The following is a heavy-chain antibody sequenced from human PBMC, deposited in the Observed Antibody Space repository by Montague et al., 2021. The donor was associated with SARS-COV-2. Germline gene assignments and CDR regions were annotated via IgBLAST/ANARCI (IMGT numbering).Heavy chain of an antibody. J-gene: IGHJ5*02. CDR2: SNHRGST. Sequence: SETLSLTCAVYGGSFSNYYWSWIRQPPGKGREWIGDSNHRGSTNYNPSFKSRVTISVDTSQNQFSLKLSSVTAADTAVYYCSTGILSRTMAVVVLLGGIYCFDPWGQGALVTVSS. D-gene: IGHD3-22*01. CDR3: STGILSRTMAVVVLLGGIYCFDP. V-gene: IGHV4-34*01. CDR1: GGSFSNYY.